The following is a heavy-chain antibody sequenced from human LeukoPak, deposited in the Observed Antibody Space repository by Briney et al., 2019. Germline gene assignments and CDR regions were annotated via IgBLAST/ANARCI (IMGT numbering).Heavy chain of an antibody. CDR1: GYTFTGYY. CDR3: ARGGVALSYYGMDV. V-gene: IGHV1-2*02. D-gene: IGHD2-8*01. J-gene: IGHJ6*02. CDR2: INPNSGGT. Sequence: RGASVKVSCKASGYTFTGYYMHWVRQAPGQGLEWMGWINPNSGGTNYAQKFQGRVTMTRDTSISTAYMELSRLRSDDTAVYYCARGGVALSYYGMDVWGQGTTVTVSS.